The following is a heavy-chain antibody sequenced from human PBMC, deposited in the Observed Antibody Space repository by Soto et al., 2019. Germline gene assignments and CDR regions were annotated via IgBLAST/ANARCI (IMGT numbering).Heavy chain of an antibody. CDR3: HASLGATTGAFDY. V-gene: IGHV4-59*01. CDR2: IYYSGST. D-gene: IGHD1-26*01. Sequence: PSETLSLTCTVSGGSINNYYWSWIRQPPGKGLEWIGYIYYSGSTNYNPSLKSRVTISVDTSKNQFSLKLSSVTAADTAVYYCHASLGATTGAFDYWGQGTLVTVSS. J-gene: IGHJ4*02. CDR1: GGSINNYY.